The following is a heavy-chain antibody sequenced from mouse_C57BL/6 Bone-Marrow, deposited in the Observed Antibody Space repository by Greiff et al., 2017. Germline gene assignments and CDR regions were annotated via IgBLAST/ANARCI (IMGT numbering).Heavy chain of an antibody. CDR3: ARGCPYYYGSSDCPPVCFDY. CDR2: INPSNGGT. J-gene: IGHJ2*01. V-gene: IGHV1-53*01. D-gene: IGHD1-1*01. CDR1: GYTFTSYW. Sequence: VQLQQPGTELVKPGASVKLSCKASGYTFTSYWMHWVKQRPGQGLEWIGNINPSNGGTNYNEKFKSKATLTVDKSSSPAYMQLSSLTSEDSAVYYCARGCPYYYGSSDCPPVCFDYWGQGTTLTVSS.